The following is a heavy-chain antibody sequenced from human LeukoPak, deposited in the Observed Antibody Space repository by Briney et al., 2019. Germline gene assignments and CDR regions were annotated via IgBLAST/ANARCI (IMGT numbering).Heavy chain of an antibody. Sequence: GGSLRLSCAASGFTFSKYWMSWVRQAPEKGLEWVANIKQDGSEKYYVDSVKGRFAISRDNAKSLLYLQMNSLRAEDTALYYCARDFGYDFWSGYFSDWGQGTLVTVSS. CDR3: ARDFGYDFWSGYFSD. CDR1: GFTFSKYW. D-gene: IGHD3-3*01. V-gene: IGHV3-7*01. J-gene: IGHJ4*02. CDR2: IKQDGSEK.